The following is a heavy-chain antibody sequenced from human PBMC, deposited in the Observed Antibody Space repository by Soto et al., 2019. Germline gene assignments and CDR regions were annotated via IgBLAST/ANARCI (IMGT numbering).Heavy chain of an antibody. CDR2: IYYSGST. CDR1: GGSISGANYY. CDR3: ARGDGSGTHWIFDY. V-gene: IGHV4-31*11. Sequence: QVQLQESGPGLVKPSQTLSLTCAVSGGSISGANYYWSWVRQHPGKGLEWIGNIYYSGSTEYNPSRKSRVTISLEASKDRFSLELRSVTAADTAVYYFARGDGSGTHWIFDYLGQGTLVTVSS. J-gene: IGHJ4*02. D-gene: IGHD3-10*01.